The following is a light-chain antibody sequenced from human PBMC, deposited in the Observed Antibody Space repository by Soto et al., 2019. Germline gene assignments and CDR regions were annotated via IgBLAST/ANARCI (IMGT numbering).Light chain of an antibody. J-gene: IGKJ5*01. CDR2: GAS. Sequence: EIVLTQSPGTVSASPVESASLSCRASERLSSVYLAWYQQRPGQPPRLLIYGASNRATGIPARFTGSGSGTDFTLTISRLEPEDFAVYYCQQHVSSPITFGQGTRLEIK. V-gene: IGKV3-20*01. CDR1: ERLSSVY. CDR3: QQHVSSPIT.